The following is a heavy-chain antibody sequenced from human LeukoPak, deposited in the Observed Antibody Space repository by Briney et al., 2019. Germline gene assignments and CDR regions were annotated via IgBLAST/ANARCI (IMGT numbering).Heavy chain of an antibody. Sequence: PGGSLRLSCAASGFTFSTYWMHWVRQPPGKGLVWFSRINSDGSSTSYADSVKGRFTISRDNAKNTLYLQMNSLRAEDTAVYYCARGSTLDYWGQGTLVTVSS. D-gene: IGHD1-26*01. CDR1: GFTFSTYW. CDR3: ARGSTLDY. J-gene: IGHJ4*02. CDR2: INSDGSST. V-gene: IGHV3-74*01.